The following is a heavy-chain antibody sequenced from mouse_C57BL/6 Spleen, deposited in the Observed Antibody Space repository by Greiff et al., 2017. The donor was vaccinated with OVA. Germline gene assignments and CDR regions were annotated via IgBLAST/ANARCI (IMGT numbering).Heavy chain of an antibody. CDR2: IDPSDSYT. J-gene: IGHJ4*01. Sequence: VQLQQSGAELVKPGASVKLSCKASGYTFTSYWMQWVKQRPGQGLEWIGEIDPSDSYTNYNQKVKGKATLTVDTSSSTAYMQLSSLTSEDSAVYYCATFYDYYAMDYWGQGTSVTVSS. V-gene: IGHV1-50*01. D-gene: IGHD2-10*01. CDR3: ATFYDYYAMDY. CDR1: GYTFTSYW.